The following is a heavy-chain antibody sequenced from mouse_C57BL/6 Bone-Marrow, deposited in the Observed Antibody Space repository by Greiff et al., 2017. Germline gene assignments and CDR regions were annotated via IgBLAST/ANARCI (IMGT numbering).Heavy chain of an antibody. CDR1: GYNIKDDY. V-gene: IGHV14-4*01. Sequence: EVQLQQSGAELVRPGASVKLSCTASGYNIKDDYMTWVKQRPEQGLEWIGWIDPENGDTEYASKFQGKATITADTSSNTAYLQLSSLTSEDTAVYDCTHYGSSLTMDYWGQGTTVTVSS. CDR2: IDPENGDT. J-gene: IGHJ4*01. CDR3: THYGSSLTMDY. D-gene: IGHD1-1*01.